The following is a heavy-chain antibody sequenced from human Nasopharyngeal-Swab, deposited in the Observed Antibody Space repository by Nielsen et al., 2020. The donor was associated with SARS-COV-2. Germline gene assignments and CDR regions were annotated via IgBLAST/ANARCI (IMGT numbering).Heavy chain of an antibody. V-gene: IGHV3-11*01. CDR2: ISSSGAVI. J-gene: IGHJ6*02. D-gene: IGHD3-3*01. Sequence: GGSLRLSCAASGFSFSDYYMAWIRQAPGKGLEWISYISSSGAVIYYTDSVKGRFTISRDNAKSSLLLQMNSLRVEDTAVYYCARDLSGYYTGGNYYYGMDVWGQGTTVTVSS. CDR1: GFSFSDYY. CDR3: ARDLSGYYTGGNYYYGMDV.